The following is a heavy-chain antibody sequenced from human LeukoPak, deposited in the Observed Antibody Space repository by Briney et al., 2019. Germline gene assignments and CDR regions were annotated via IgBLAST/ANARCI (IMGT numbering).Heavy chain of an antibody. V-gene: IGHV3-30*18. J-gene: IGHJ4*02. Sequence: GGSLRLSCAASGFTFSSYGMHWVRQAPGKGLEWVAVISYDGSNKYYADSVKGRFTISRDNSKNTLYLQMNSLRAEDTALYYCAKGDLPLLYGGAFDSWGQGILVTVSS. CDR1: GFTFSSYG. D-gene: IGHD1-26*01. CDR2: ISYDGSNK. CDR3: AKGDLPLLYGGAFDS.